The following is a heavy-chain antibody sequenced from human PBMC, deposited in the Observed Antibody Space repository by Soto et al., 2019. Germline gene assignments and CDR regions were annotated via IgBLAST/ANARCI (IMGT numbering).Heavy chain of an antibody. V-gene: IGHV1-18*01. CDR2: ISPNSGNT. CDR3: VIVSDSTSWPAGDV. Sequence: QVHLVQSGAEVKKPEASVNVYCRTSGYTFTRNGISWVRQAPGQGLEWMGWISPNSGNTRYAQKLQERVIMTTYTSTRTARMELRRLRSSEAAGYYCVIVSDSTSWPAGDVWGSGTRVNAPS. D-gene: IGHD2-2*01. CDR1: GYTFTRNG. J-gene: IGHJ6*04.